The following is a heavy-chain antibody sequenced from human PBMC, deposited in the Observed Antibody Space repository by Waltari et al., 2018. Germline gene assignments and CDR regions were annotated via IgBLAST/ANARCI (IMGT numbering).Heavy chain of an antibody. CDR3: ARDRGRGLYFDS. CDR1: GDSMSENYG. V-gene: IGHV4-4*02. Sequence: QLQLQQSGPGLVKPSESLSLTCGVSGDSMSENYGWSWVRQSPEKGLEWIGQIHRSGRTYYNPSLESRVSVSMDTSNNKFFLKLSSAIAADTAVYYCARDRGRGLYFDSWGQGTLVTVSP. CDR2: IHRSGRT. D-gene: IGHD2-15*01. J-gene: IGHJ4*02.